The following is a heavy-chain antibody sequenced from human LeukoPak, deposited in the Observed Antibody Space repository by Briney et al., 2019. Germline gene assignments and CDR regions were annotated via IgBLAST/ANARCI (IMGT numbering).Heavy chain of an antibody. CDR2: ISGSGGST. V-gene: IGHV3-23*01. D-gene: IGHD3-10*01. CDR3: AKDRDYYGSGTPGGPFDY. Sequence: PGGSLRLSCAASGFTFSSYAMSWVRQAPGKGLEWVSAISGSGGSTYYADSVKGRFTISRDNSKNTLYLQMNSLRAEDTAVYYCAKDRDYYGSGTPGGPFDYWGQGTLVTVSS. CDR1: GFTFSSYA. J-gene: IGHJ4*02.